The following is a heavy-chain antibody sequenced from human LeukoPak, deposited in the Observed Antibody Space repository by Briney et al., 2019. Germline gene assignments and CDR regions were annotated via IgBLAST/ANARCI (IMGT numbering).Heavy chain of an antibody. V-gene: IGHV3-30*14. Sequence: GSSLRLSCAASGFTFSSYAMHWVRQAPGKGLDLEWVTVLSYDANEYYADSVKGRFTISRDNSKNTLYLQMNSLRAEDTAVYYCARVGLGLSNYDSSGYQGDRAFDIWGQGTMVTVSS. J-gene: IGHJ3*02. CDR2: LSYDANE. CDR3: ARVGLGLSNYDSSGYQGDRAFDI. D-gene: IGHD3-22*01. CDR1: GFTFSSYA.